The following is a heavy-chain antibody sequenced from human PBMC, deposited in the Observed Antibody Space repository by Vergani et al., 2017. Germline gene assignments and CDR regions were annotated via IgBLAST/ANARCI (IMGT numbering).Heavy chain of an antibody. CDR2: IWYDGSNK. Sequence: QVQLVESGGGVVQPGRSLRLSCAASGFTFSSYGMHWVRQAPGKGLEWVAVIWYDGSNKYYADSVKGRFTISRDNSKNTLYLQMNSLRAEDTAVYYCARDAGGGFFDYWGQGTLVTVSS. CDR3: ARDAGGGFFDY. D-gene: IGHD2-8*02. J-gene: IGHJ4*02. CDR1: GFTFSSYG. V-gene: IGHV3-33*01.